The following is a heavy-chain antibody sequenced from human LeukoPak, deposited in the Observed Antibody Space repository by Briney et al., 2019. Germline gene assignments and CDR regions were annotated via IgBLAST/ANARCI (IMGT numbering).Heavy chain of an antibody. CDR3: ARVVPAAIRAFDI. V-gene: IGHV1-18*01. Sequence: ASVKVSCKASGYTFTSYGISWVRQAPGQGLEWMGWVSAYNGNTNYAQKLQGRVTMTTDTSTNTAYMELRSLRSDDTAVYYCARVVPAAIRAFDIWGQGTMVTVSS. CDR2: VSAYNGNT. CDR1: GYTFTSYG. D-gene: IGHD2-2*01. J-gene: IGHJ3*02.